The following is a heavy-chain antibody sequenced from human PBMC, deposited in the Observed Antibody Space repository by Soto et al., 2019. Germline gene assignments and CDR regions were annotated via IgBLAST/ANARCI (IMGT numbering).Heavy chain of an antibody. CDR3: ASQKRGYSGYDFDY. CDR1: GGSISSGDYY. Sequence: SETLSLTCTVSGGSISSGDYYWSWIRQPPGKGLEWIGYIYYSGSTYYNPSLKSRVTISIDTSKNQFSLKLSSVTAADTAVYYCASQKRGYSGYDFDYWGQGTLVTVSS. V-gene: IGHV4-30-4*01. CDR2: IYYSGST. D-gene: IGHD5-12*01. J-gene: IGHJ4*02.